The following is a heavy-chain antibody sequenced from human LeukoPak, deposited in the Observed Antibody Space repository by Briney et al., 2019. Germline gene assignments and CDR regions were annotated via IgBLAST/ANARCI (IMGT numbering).Heavy chain of an antibody. V-gene: IGHV1-8*03. D-gene: IGHD6-6*01. CDR1: GYTFPSYD. Sequence: ASVKVSCKASGYTFPSYDINWVRQATGQGLEWMGWMNPNSGNTGYAQKFQGRVTITRNTSISTAYMELSSLRSEDTAVYYCARGMISSAYSSSSVVDYWGQGTLVTVSS. CDR3: ARGMISSAYSSSSVVDY. CDR2: MNPNSGNT. J-gene: IGHJ4*02.